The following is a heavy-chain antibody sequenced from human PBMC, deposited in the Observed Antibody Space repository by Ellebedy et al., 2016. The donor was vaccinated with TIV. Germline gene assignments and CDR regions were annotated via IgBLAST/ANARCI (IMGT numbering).Heavy chain of an antibody. D-gene: IGHD6-6*01. Sequence: AASVKVSCKASGGTFSSYAIRWVRQAPGQGLEWMGRIIPILGIANYAQKFQGRVTITADKATSTAYLELSSLRAEDTAVYYCVQEGSSFWYFDLWGHGTLVTVSS. CDR1: GGTFSSYA. CDR2: IIPILGIA. J-gene: IGHJ2*01. V-gene: IGHV1-69*04. CDR3: VQEGSSFWYFDL.